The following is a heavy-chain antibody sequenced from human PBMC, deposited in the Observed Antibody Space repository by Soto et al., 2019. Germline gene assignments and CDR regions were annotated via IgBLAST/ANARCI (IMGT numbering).Heavy chain of an antibody. V-gene: IGHV4-59*01. CDR3: ARANSSTWYKLEYKWFDP. D-gene: IGHD6-13*01. J-gene: IGHJ5*02. Sequence: PSETLSLTCTVSGGSINDYYWSWIRQTPGKGLEWVGFMYYSETTKYNPSLKGRVNMSLDTSKNQVSLHLQSVTAADTAVYYCARANSSTWYKLEYKWFDPWGQGTLVT. CDR1: GGSINDYY. CDR2: MYYSETT.